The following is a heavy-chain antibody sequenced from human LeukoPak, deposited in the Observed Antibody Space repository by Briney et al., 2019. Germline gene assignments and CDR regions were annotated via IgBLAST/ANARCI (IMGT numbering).Heavy chain of an antibody. J-gene: IGHJ5*02. CDR3: ARERVVVAAATPTRFDP. V-gene: IGHV1-18*01. CDR1: GYTFTSYG. D-gene: IGHD2-2*01. Sequence: ASVKVSCKASGYTFTSYGIGWVRQAPGQGLEWMGWISAYNGNTNYAQKLQGRVTMTTDTSTSTAYMELSSLRSEDTAVYYCARERVVVAAATPTRFDPWGQGTLVTVSS. CDR2: ISAYNGNT.